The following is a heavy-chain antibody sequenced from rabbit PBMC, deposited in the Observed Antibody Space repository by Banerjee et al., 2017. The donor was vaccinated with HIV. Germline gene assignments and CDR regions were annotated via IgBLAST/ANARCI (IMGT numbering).Heavy chain of an antibody. V-gene: IGHV1S40*01. CDR2: IYTGDGST. D-gene: IGHD2-1*01. Sequence: QQLEESGGGLVKPGASLTLTCTASGIDFSSYYYMCWVRQAPGKGLELIAYIYTGDGSTYYASWVNGRFTISKTSSTTVTLQMTSLTVADTATYFCARDYADYVGYAFDPWGQGTLVTVS. CDR3: ARDYADYVGYAFDP. CDR1: GIDFSSYYY. J-gene: IGHJ2*01.